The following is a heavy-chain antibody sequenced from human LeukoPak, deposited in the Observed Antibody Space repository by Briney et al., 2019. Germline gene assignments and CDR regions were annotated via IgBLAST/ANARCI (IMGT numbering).Heavy chain of an antibody. J-gene: IGHJ4*02. CDR1: GFTFSSYG. CDR2: ISYDGSNK. V-gene: IGHV3-30*03. D-gene: IGHD4-17*01. Sequence: GRSLRLSCAASGFTFSSYGMHWVRQAPGRGLEWVAVISYDGSNKYYADSVKGRFTISRDNSKNTLYLQMNSLRAEDTAVYYCARSVGYGDYDYFDYWGQGTLVTVSS. CDR3: ARSVGYGDYDYFDY.